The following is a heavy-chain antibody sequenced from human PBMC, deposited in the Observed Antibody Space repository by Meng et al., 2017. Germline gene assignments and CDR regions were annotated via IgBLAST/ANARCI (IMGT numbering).Heavy chain of an antibody. Sequence: QTQLQQQGPGLVKPSQTLSIICAISGDSVSSNSAAWNWIRQSPSRGLEWLGRAYYRSKWYHDYAESVKSRISIDPDTSKNQFSLQLRSVTPEDSAVYYCARGSYSFDSWGQRTLVTVSS. V-gene: IGHV6-1*01. CDR1: GDSVSSNSAA. CDR3: ARGSYSFDS. D-gene: IGHD1-26*01. J-gene: IGHJ4*02. CDR2: AYYRSKWYH.